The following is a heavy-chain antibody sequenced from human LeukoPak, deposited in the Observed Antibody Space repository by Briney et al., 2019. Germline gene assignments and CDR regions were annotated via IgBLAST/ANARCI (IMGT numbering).Heavy chain of an antibody. Sequence: SETLSLTCTVSGGYISTSNYYWGWIPQSPGRGLEGNGNNHYSGRTYYHPSLKRRINLSINTSINQFSLKVKFITVADTTVYYCARFFYYDASHSPFWGRGTLVAVSS. CDR2: NHYSGRT. J-gene: IGHJ4*02. CDR1: GGYISTSNYY. CDR3: ARFFYYDASHSPF. V-gene: IGHV4-39*01. D-gene: IGHD3-16*01.